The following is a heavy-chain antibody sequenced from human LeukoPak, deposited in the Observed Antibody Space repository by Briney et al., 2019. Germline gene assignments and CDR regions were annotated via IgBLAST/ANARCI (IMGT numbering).Heavy chain of an antibody. D-gene: IGHD6-19*01. CDR2: IRYDGSNK. CDR1: GFTFSSYG. J-gene: IGHJ5*01. Sequence: PGGSLRLSCAASGFTFSSYGMHWVRQAPGKGLEWVAFIRYDGSNKYYADSVKGRFTISRDNSKNTLYLQMNSLRAEDTAVYYCAKEPGYSSGWFGYWGQGTLVTVSS. CDR3: AKEPGYSSGWFGY. V-gene: IGHV3-30*02.